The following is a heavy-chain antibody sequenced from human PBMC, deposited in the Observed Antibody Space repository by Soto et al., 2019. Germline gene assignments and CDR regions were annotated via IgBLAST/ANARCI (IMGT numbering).Heavy chain of an antibody. J-gene: IGHJ4*02. Sequence: VGSLRLSCAASGFTFSSYSMNWVRQAPGKGLEWVSSISSSSSYIYYADSVKGRFTISRDNAKNSLYLQMNSLRAEDTAVYYCAREPIAGKVQGYWGQGTLVTVSS. CDR1: GFTFSSYS. D-gene: IGHD6-13*01. CDR3: AREPIAGKVQGY. V-gene: IGHV3-21*01. CDR2: ISSSSSYI.